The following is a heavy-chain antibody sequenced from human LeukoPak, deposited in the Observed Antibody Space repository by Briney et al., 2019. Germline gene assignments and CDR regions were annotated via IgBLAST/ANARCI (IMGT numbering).Heavy chain of an antibody. CDR3: AALAGSLGSEDY. V-gene: IGHV1-3*01. CDR1: GYTFTSYA. D-gene: IGHD6-19*01. CDR2: INAGNGNT. Sequence: ASVKVSCKASGYTFTSYAMHWVRQAPGQRLEWMGWINAGNGNTKYSQKFQGRVTITRDTSASTAYMELSSLRSEDTAVYYCAALAGSLGSEDYWGQGTLVTVSS. J-gene: IGHJ4*02.